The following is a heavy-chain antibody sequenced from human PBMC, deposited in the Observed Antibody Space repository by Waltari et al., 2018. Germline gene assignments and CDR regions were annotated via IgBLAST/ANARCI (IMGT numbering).Heavy chain of an antibody. CDR1: GASISSNIDS. CDR3: ARHDLSSSTSLGP. CDR2: ICNTGHT. Sequence: QLQLQESDPGLVKPSGTLAITSTVSGASISSNIDSCAWVRQPPGKELEWIANICNTGHTYCIPHLTGPVTIFADMFKKQFSLNLFSVTAADTAVYYWARHDLSSSTSLGPWGQGTMVIVSS. D-gene: IGHD2-2*01. V-gene: IGHV4-39*01. J-gene: IGHJ5*02.